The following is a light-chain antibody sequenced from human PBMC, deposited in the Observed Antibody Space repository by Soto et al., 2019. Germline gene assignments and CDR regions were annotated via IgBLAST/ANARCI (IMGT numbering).Light chain of an antibody. CDR3: QHYDASQWT. J-gene: IGKJ1*01. CDR2: GAS. Sequence: IVLTHSPGTLSLSPGERATLSCRASQIVNNNYLAWYQQKPGQAPRLVIYGASNRATGVPDRFSASGSGTDFTLTISRLEPEDFAVYYCQHYDASQWTFGQGTRVEIK. CDR1: QIVNNNY. V-gene: IGKV3-20*01.